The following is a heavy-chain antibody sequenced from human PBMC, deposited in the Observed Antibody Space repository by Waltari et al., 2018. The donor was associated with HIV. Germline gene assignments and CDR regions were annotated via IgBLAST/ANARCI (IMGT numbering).Heavy chain of an antibody. CDR3: ARPANGLTVTRDGDYGMDV. CDR2: INPSGGST. D-gene: IGHD4-4*01. J-gene: IGHJ6*02. Sequence: QVQLVQSGAEVKKPGASVKVSCKASGYTFTSYYMHWVRQAPGQGLEWMGIINPSGGSTSYAQKFQGRVTMTRDTSTSTVYMELSSLRSEDTAVYYCARPANGLTVTRDGDYGMDVWGQGTTVTVSS. CDR1: GYTFTSYY. V-gene: IGHV1-46*03.